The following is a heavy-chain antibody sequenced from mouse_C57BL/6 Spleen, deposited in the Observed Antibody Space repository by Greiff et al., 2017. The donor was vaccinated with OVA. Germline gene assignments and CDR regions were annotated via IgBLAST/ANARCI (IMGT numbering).Heavy chain of an antibody. D-gene: IGHD2-4*01. CDR1: GYSFTDYN. Sequence: VQLQQSGPELVKPGASVKISCKASGYSFTDYNMNWVKQSNGKSLEWIGVINPNYGTTSYNQKFKGKATLTVDQSSSTAYMQLNSLTSEDAAVYYIARSGDYDGAWFAYWGQGTLVTVSA. CDR3: ARSGDYDGAWFAY. J-gene: IGHJ3*01. CDR2: INPNYGTT. V-gene: IGHV1-39*01.